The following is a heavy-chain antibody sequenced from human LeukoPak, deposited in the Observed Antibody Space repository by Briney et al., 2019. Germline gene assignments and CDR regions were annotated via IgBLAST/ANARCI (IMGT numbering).Heavy chain of an antibody. CDR1: GYTFTGYY. D-gene: IGHD5-12*01. CDR2: INPNSGGT. V-gene: IGHV1-2*02. J-gene: IGHJ6*02. Sequence: GASVKVSCKASGYTFTGYYMHWVRQAPGQGLEWMGWINPNSGGTNYAQKFQGRVTMTRDTSISTAYMELSSLRSEDTAVYYCARAWTYYYYGMDVWGQGTTVTVSS. CDR3: ARAWTYYYYGMDV.